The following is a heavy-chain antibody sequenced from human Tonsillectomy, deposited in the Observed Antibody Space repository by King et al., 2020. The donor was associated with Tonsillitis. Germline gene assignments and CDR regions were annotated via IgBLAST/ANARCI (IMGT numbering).Heavy chain of an antibody. D-gene: IGHD2-15*01. J-gene: IGHJ5*02. Sequence: VQLQESGPGLVRPSETLSLTCTVSGVSISSYYWSWIRQPPGKGLEWIWSIYYSGSTDYNPSLKSRVTLSVHTSKNQFSLKLSSVTAADTAVYYCARDLGGSGGDPGWCDPWGQGTLVTVSS. CDR2: IYYSGST. CDR3: ARDLGGSGGDPGWCDP. V-gene: IGHV4-59*01. CDR1: GVSISSYY.